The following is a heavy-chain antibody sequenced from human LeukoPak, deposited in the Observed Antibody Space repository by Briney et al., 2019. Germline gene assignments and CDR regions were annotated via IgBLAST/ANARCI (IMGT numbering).Heavy chain of an antibody. J-gene: IGHJ4*02. V-gene: IGHV3-30-3*01. CDR1: GFTFSSYA. D-gene: IGHD2-2*01. CDR2: ISYDGSNK. Sequence: GRSLRLSCAASGFTFSSYAMHWVRQAPGKGLEWVAVISYDGSNKYYADSVKGRFTISRDNSKNTLYLQMNSLRAEDTAVYYCAKVRGYCSSTSCSELGTFDYWGQGTLVTVSS. CDR3: AKVRGYCSSTSCSELGTFDY.